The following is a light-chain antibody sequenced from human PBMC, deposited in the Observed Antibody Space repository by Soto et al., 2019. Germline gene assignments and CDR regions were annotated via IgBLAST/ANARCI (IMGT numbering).Light chain of an antibody. CDR3: QQYDNSIT. CDR2: GAS. CDR1: QSVSSNN. V-gene: IGKV3-20*01. J-gene: IGKJ5*01. Sequence: EIVLTQSPGTLSLSPGETATLSCRASQSVSSNNLAWYHQKPGQTARLLIYGASSRATGIPDRFSGSGSGTGFTLTISRLEPEDFAVYYCQQYDNSITFGQGTRLEIE.